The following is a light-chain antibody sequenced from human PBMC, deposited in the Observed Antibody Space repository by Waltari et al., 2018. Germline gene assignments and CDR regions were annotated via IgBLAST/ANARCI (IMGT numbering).Light chain of an antibody. Sequence: QSALTQPPSASGSPGQSVTIPCTGTSSDVGGYNFAPWYQHRPGTPPHLIIYEVNTRPSGVPDRFSGSKSGNTASLTVSGLQPEDEADYYCSAHGGTNSYYVFGTGTTVTVL. V-gene: IGLV2-8*01. J-gene: IGLJ1*01. CDR2: EVN. CDR1: SSDVGGYNF. CDR3: SAHGGTNSYYV.